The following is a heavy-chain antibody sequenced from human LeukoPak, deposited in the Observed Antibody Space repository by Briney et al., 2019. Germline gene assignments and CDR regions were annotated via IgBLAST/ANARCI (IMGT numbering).Heavy chain of an antibody. D-gene: IGHD1-26*01. CDR3: AKNTFVELSYLHH. CDR2: ISGATYRT. CDR1: GLNFSGYA. V-gene: IGHV3-23*01. Sequence: GGSLRLSCGASGLNFSGYAMSWVRQAPGKGLQWVSAISGATYRTYYADSVRGRFTISRDISKNTLYLQMNNLRAEDTAIYYCAKNTFVELSYLHHWGQGTLVTVSS. J-gene: IGHJ4*02.